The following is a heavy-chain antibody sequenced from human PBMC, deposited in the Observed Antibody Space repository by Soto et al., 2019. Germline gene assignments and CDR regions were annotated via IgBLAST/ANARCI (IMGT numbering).Heavy chain of an antibody. CDR2: IIPIFGTA. J-gene: IGHJ4*02. V-gene: IGHV1-69*01. CDR1: GGTFSSYA. CDR3: ARVNGYYDSSGYYPLYYFDY. D-gene: IGHD3-22*01. Sequence: QVQLVQSGAEVKKPGSSVKVSCKASGGTFSSYAISWVRQAPGQGLEWMGGIIPIFGTANYAQKFQGRVTINADESRSTAYMELSSLRSEDTAVYYCARVNGYYDSSGYYPLYYFDYWVQGTLVTVSS.